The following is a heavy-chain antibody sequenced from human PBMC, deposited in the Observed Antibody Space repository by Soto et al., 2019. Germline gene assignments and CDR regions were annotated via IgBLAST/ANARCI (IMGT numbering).Heavy chain of an antibody. D-gene: IGHD6-13*01. V-gene: IGHV4-61*08. J-gene: IGHJ2*01. CDR2: IYYSGST. CDR3: ARGYYTSWYWFYR. Sequence: QVQLQESGPGLVKPSETLSLTCTVSVSGGSVSTGVHYWSWIRQPPGKGLEWIGYIYYSGSTNYNPSLNSRVTISVDTSKNQFSLKLTSVTAADTAVYYCARGYYTSWYWFYRRGRGTLVTVSS. CDR1: GGSVSTGVHY.